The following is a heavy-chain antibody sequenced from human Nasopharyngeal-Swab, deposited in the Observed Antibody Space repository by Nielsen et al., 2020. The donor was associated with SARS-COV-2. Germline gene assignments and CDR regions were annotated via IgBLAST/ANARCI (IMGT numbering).Heavy chain of an antibody. CDR1: GFTFNDYA. Sequence: SLKISCVASGFTFNDYAMHWVRQSPGKGLEWVAHVAWNGIVGYPDSVKGRFTVSFDNAKNSLYLQMSSLRPEDTALYYCGKDLRPGGLDSWGQGTLVTVSS. CDR2: VAWNGIV. CDR3: GKDLRPGGLDS. J-gene: IGHJ4*02. D-gene: IGHD2-15*01. V-gene: IGHV3-9*01.